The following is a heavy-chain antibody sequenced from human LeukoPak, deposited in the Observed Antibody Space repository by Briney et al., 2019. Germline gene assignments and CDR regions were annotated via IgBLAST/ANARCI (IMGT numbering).Heavy chain of an antibody. J-gene: IGHJ4*02. CDR1: GFTFRSYA. CDR3: ATETYSGGIRLIDY. CDR2: ISASGGGT. D-gene: IGHD6-25*01. Sequence: PGGSLRLSCAGSGFTFRSYAMSWVRQAPGKGLEWFSAISASGGGTYYADSVKGRFTISRDYSKNTLYLQMNSLRAEDTAVYYCATETYSGGIRLIDYWGQGTLVTVSS. V-gene: IGHV3-23*01.